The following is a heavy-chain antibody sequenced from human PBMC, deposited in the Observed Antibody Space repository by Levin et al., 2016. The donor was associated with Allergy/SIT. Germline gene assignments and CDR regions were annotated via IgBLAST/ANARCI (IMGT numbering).Heavy chain of an antibody. V-gene: IGHV3-74*01. CDR1: GFTFSTYW. CDR3: ARDSTMTTRGDSGY. D-gene: IGHD4-17*01. Sequence: GGSLRLSCAASGFTFSTYWMHWVRQAPGKGLVWVSRIHSDGSTTSYADSVKGRFTISRDNAKSTLYLQLNSLRAEDTAVYYCARDSTMTTRGDSGYWGQGTLVKVSS. CDR2: IHSDGSTT. J-gene: IGHJ4*02.